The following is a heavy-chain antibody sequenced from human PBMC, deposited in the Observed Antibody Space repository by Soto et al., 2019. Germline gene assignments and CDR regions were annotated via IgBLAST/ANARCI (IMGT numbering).Heavy chain of an antibody. V-gene: IGHV4-31*03. CDR1: SVSISSGVYY. CDR3: ARVCGGDCHNGMDV. Sequence: PSETLSLTCTVSSVSISSGVYYWSWIRQHPGKGLEWIGYIYYSGSTYYNPSLKSRVTISVDTSKNHFSLKLSSVTAADTAVYYCARVCGGDCHNGMDVWGQGTTVTVSS. D-gene: IGHD2-21*02. J-gene: IGHJ6*02. CDR2: IYYSGST.